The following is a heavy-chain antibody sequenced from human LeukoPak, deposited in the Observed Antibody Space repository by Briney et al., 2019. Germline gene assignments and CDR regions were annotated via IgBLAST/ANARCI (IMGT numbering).Heavy chain of an antibody. CDR3: ARESGSILGPMDV. V-gene: IGHV1-2*04. CDR1: GYTFTGYY. Sequence: ASVKVSCKASGYTFTGYYMHWVRQAPGQGLEWMGWINPNSGGTNYAQKFQGWVTMTRVTSISTAYMELSRLRSDDTAVYYCARESGSILGPMDVWGKGTTVTVSS. J-gene: IGHJ6*04. D-gene: IGHD3-3*01. CDR2: INPNSGGT.